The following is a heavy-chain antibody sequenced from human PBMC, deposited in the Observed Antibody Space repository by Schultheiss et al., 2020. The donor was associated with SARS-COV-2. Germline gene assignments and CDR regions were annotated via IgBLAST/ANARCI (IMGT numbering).Heavy chain of an antibody. CDR3: ARVAPYYYDSSGPSGFDY. CDR2: ISYDGSNK. J-gene: IGHJ4*02. D-gene: IGHD3-22*01. CDR1: GFTFSSYG. V-gene: IGHV3-30*12. Sequence: GGSLRLSCAASGFTFSSYGMHWVRQAPGKGLEWVAVISYDGSNKYYADSVKGRFTISRDNSKNTLYLQMNSLRAEDTAVYYCARVAPYYYDSSGPSGFDYWGQGTLVTVSS.